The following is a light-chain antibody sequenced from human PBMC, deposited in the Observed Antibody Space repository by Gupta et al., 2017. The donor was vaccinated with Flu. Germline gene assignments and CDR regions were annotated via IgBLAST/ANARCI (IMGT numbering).Light chain of an antibody. CDR2: EDT. Sequence: SYDLTQPPSVSVSPGQTVTLSCFGDKLVHKHVSWYQQKPGQSPVLVIYEDTLRPSGIPERFSGSNAGDTATLTISGAQSVDEAHYYCQAWDRGSVVFGGGTKLTVL. V-gene: IGLV3-1*01. J-gene: IGLJ3*02. CDR3: QAWDRGSVV. CDR1: KLVHKH.